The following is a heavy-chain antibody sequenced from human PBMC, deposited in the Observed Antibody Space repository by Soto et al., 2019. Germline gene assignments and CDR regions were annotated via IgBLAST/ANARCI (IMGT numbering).Heavy chain of an antibody. V-gene: IGHV4-59*01. CDR1: GGSISSYY. D-gene: IGHD3-3*01. CDR3: ARVGYYDFWSGYFAPGGDAFDI. Sequence: SETLSLTCTVSGGSISSYYWSWIRQPPGKGLEWIGYIYYSGSTNYNPSLKSRVTISVDTSKNQFSLKLSSVTAADTAVYYCARVGYYDFWSGYFAPGGDAFDIWGQGTMVTVSS. J-gene: IGHJ3*02. CDR2: IYYSGST.